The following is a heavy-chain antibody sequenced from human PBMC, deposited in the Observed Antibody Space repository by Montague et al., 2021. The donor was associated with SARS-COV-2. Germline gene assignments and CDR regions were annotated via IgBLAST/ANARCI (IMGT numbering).Heavy chain of an antibody. D-gene: IGHD3-22*01. J-gene: IGHJ4*02. V-gene: IGHV4-59*01. Sequence: LRLSCAASGFTFSSYGMHWVRQPPGKGLEWIRYVYHTGSTNYNPSLKSRVTLSIDTSKNQFSLNLTSVTAADTAVYYCVREKYYFDDSGSKWGQGTLVTV. CDR2: VYHTGST. CDR3: VREKYYFDDSGSK. CDR1: GFTFSSYG.